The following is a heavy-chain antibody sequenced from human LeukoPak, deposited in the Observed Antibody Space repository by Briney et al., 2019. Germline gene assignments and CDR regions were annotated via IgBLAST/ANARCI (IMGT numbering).Heavy chain of an antibody. Sequence: GGSLRLSCAASGFTFSSYAMHWVRQAPGKGLEYVSGIRSNGGSTYYANSVKGRFTISRDNSKNTLYLQMNGLRPEDTAVYYCAKDISGGDCPDYWGQGTLVTVSS. J-gene: IGHJ4*02. D-gene: IGHD2-21*02. CDR3: AKDISGGDCPDY. V-gene: IGHV3-64*01. CDR2: IRSNGGST. CDR1: GFTFSSYA.